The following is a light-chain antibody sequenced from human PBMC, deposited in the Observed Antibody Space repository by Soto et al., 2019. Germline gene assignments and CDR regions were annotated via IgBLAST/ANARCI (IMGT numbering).Light chain of an antibody. V-gene: IGKV3-15*01. Sequence: EIFISGSPATPSVSPGGRATLSCRASQSVSSNLAWYQQKPGQAPRLLIYGASTRATGIPARFSGSGSGTDFTLTISRLEPEDFAVYYCQQYGSSFGPGTKVDIK. CDR2: GAS. CDR1: QSVSSN. CDR3: QQYGSS. J-gene: IGKJ3*01.